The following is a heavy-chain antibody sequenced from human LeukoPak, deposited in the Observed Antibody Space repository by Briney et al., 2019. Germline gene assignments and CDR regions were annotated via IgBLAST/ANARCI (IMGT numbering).Heavy chain of an antibody. V-gene: IGHV3-7*01. D-gene: IGHD6-13*01. J-gene: IGHJ4*02. CDR1: GFTFSSFW. CDR2: IKQDGSEK. Sequence: GGSLRLSCAASGFTFSSFWMSWVRQAPGKGLEWVANIKQDGSEKYYVDSVKGRFTISRDNAGKSLYLQLNSVRAEDMAVYYCAREGRLAGADYWGQGTLVTVSS. CDR3: AREGRLAGADY.